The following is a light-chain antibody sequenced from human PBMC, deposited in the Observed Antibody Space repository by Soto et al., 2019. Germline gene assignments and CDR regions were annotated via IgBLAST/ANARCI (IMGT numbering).Light chain of an antibody. Sequence: QSALTQPASVSGSPGQSITISCTGTSSDVGGYNYLSWYQQHPGKAPKLMIYDVSNRPSGVSNRFSGSKSGNTASLTISGLHAADEADYYCSAYTSSSALGVFGGGTQLTVL. J-gene: IGLJ2*01. CDR1: SSDVGGYNY. CDR2: DVS. V-gene: IGLV2-14*01. CDR3: SAYTSSSALGV.